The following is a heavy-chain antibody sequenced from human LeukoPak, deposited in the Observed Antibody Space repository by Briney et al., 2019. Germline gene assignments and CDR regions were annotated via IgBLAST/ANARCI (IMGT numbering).Heavy chain of an antibody. Sequence: GGSLRLSCAASGFTFSSYWMHWVRQAPGKGLVWVSRINSDGSSTSYADSVKGRFTISRDSAKDTLYLQMNSLRAEDTAVYYCARSPYYYDSSGYLPYWGQGTLVSVSS. CDR2: INSDGSST. J-gene: IGHJ4*02. CDR3: ARSPYYYDSSGYLPY. D-gene: IGHD3-22*01. CDR1: GFTFSSYW. V-gene: IGHV3-74*01.